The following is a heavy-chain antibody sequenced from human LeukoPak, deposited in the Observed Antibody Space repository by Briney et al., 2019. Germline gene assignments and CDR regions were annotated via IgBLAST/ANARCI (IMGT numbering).Heavy chain of an antibody. J-gene: IGHJ4*01. Sequence: PGGPLRLSGAVSGFPFTDYWMNWVRQAPGKGLEWLASIRQDGGEKSYVDSVKGRFTISRDNTKSSLYLKINSLRAEDTAVYYCARDGTAAGLYFDLWGQGTLVTVSS. CDR3: ARDGTAAGLYFDL. D-gene: IGHD6-13*01. CDR2: IRQDGGEK. CDR1: GFPFTDYW. V-gene: IGHV3-7*01.